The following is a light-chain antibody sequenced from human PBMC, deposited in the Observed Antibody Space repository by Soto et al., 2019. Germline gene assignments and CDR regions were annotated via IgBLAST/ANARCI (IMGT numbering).Light chain of an antibody. V-gene: IGKV3-15*01. CDR2: GAS. CDR1: QGVSRK. J-gene: IGKJ4*01. CDR3: QQYHTWPIT. Sequence: DIVITQSPATLSVNQGETRPSYCRASQGVSRKLAWYQHQPGQAPRLLISGASTGATGIPARFSGSGSGTEFTLTISSLQSEDCAIYYCQQYHTWPITFGGGTKVDIK.